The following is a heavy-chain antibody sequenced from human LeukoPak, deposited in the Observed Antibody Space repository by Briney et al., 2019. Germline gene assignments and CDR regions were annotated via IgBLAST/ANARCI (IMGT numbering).Heavy chain of an antibody. Sequence: PSETLSLTCAVSGGSISSSNWWSWVRQPPGKGLEWIGEIYHSGSTNYNPSLKSRVTISVDTSKNQFSLKLSSVTAADTAVYYCARGDLYSSSFYDYWGQGTLVTVSS. CDR1: GGSISSSNW. CDR3: ARGDLYSSSFYDY. CDR2: IYHSGST. D-gene: IGHD6-6*01. V-gene: IGHV4-4*02. J-gene: IGHJ4*02.